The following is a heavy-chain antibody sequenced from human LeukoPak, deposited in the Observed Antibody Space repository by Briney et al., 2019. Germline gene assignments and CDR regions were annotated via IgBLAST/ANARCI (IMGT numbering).Heavy chain of an antibody. J-gene: IGHJ4*02. V-gene: IGHV3-7*01. CDR2: TKQDGSEK. CDR1: EFTFSSYW. D-gene: IGHD4/OR15-4a*01. CDR3: ARVFGAGYSDY. Sequence: GGSLRLSCAASEFTFSSYWMSWVRQAPGKGLEWVASTKQDGSEKYYVDSVKGRVTISRDNAKNSLYLRMNSLRAEDTAVYYCARVFGAGYSDYWGQGTLVTVSS.